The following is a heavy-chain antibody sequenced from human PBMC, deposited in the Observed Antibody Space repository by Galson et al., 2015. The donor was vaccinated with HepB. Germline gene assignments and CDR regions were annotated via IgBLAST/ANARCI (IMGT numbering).Heavy chain of an antibody. CDR1: GFTFSDYH. CDR3: ARDIRGGDYFFWFDP. Sequence: SLRLSCAASGFTFSDYHMSWIRQAPGKGLEWVSYISSSSSYTNYADSVKGRFTISRDNAKNSLYLQMNSLRAEDTAVYYCARDIRGGDYFFWFDPWGQGTLVTVSS. V-gene: IGHV3-11*06. J-gene: IGHJ5*02. D-gene: IGHD4-17*01. CDR2: ISSSSSYT.